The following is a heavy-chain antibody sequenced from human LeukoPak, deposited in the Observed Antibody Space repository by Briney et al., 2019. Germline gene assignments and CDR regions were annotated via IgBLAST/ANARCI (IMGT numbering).Heavy chain of an antibody. Sequence: SETLSLTCTVSGDSVSSGSYYWSWIRQPPGKGLEWIGYIYSSGSTDYNPSLKSRVTISVDTSKNQFSLKLTSVTAADTAVYYCARVGSGWNWFDAWGQGTLVTASS. D-gene: IGHD6-25*01. J-gene: IGHJ5*02. CDR2: IYSSGST. CDR3: ARVGSGWNWFDA. V-gene: IGHV4-61*01. CDR1: GDSVSSGSYY.